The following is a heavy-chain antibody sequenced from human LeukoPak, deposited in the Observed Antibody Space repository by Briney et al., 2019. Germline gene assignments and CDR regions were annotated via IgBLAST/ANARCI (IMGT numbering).Heavy chain of an antibody. V-gene: IGHV1-2*02. Sequence: ASVKVSCKASGYTFTGYYMHWVRQAPGQGLEWMGWINPNSGGTNYAQKFQGRVTMTRDTYISTAYMELSRLRSDDTAVYYCARGVVGSYYTYDAFDIWGQGTMVTVSS. CDR1: GYTFTGYY. J-gene: IGHJ3*02. CDR2: INPNSGGT. CDR3: ARGVVGSYYTYDAFDI. D-gene: IGHD1-26*01.